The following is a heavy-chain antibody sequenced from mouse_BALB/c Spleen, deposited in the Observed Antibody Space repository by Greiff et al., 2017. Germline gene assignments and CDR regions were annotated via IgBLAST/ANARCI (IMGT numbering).Heavy chain of an antibody. CDR2: ISYSGST. CDR3: ARWGGSSAWYFDV. D-gene: IGHD1-1*01. V-gene: IGHV3-2*02. J-gene: IGHJ1*01. CDR1: GYSITSDYA. Sequence: EVQLLESGPGLVKPSQSLSLTCTVTGYSITSDYAWYWIRQFTGNKLEWMGYISYSGSTSYNPSLKSRISITRDTSKNQFFLQLNSVTTEDTATYYCARWGGSSAWYFDVWGAGTTVTVSS.